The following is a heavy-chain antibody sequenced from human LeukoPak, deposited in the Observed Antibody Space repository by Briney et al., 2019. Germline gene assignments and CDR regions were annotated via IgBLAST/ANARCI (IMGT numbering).Heavy chain of an antibody. J-gene: IGHJ4*02. CDR1: GFTFSSYS. V-gene: IGHV3-21*01. CDR2: ISSNSSYI. D-gene: IGHD2-2*01. CDR3: ARESLVVPGVSDY. Sequence: GGSLRLSCAASGFTFSSYSMNWVRQAPGKGLEWVSSISSNSSYIYYADSVKGRFTISRDNAKNSLYLQMNSLRAEDTAVYYCARESLVVPGVSDYWGQGTLVTVSS.